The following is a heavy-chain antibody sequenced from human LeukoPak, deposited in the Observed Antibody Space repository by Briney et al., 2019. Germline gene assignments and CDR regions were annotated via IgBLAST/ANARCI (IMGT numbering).Heavy chain of an antibody. D-gene: IGHD6-19*01. CDR1: GFTVSSNY. J-gene: IGHJ4*02. Sequence: PGGSLRLSCAASGFTVSSNYMSWVRQAPGKGLEWVSVIYSGGSTYYADSVKGRFTISRDNSKNTLYHQMNSLRAEDTAVYYCARVVGSGWSRFDYWGQGTLVTVSS. CDR3: ARVVGSGWSRFDY. CDR2: IYSGGST. V-gene: IGHV3-66*01.